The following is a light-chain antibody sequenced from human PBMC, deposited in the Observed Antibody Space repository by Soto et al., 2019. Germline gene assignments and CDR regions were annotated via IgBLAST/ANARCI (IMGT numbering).Light chain of an antibody. V-gene: IGKV3-20*01. CDR2: GAS. J-gene: IGKJ2*01. Sequence: EIVLTQSPGTLSLSPGERATLSCRASQSVSSSYLAWYQQKPGQAPGLLLYGASSRAAGIPDRFSGSGSGTDFTLTISRLEPEDFAVYYCHQYGSSPYTFGQGTKLEIK. CDR1: QSVSSSY. CDR3: HQYGSSPYT.